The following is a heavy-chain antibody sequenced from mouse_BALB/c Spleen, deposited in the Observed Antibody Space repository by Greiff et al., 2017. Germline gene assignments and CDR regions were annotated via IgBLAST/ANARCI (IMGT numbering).Heavy chain of an antibody. D-gene: IGHD4-1*01. J-gene: IGHJ2*01. V-gene: IGHV5-17*02. CDR3: ARSRVPNWDRFDY. CDR1: GFTFSSFG. CDR2: ISSGSSTI. Sequence: EVQLVESGGGLVQPGGSRKLSCAASGFTFSSFGMHWVRQAPEKGLEWVAYISSGSSTIYYADTVKGRFTISRDNPKNTLFLQMTSLRSEDTAMYYCARSRVPNWDRFDYWGQGTTLTVSS.